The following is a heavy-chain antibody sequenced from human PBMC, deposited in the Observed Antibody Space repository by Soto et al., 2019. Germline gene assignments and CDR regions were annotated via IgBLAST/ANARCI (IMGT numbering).Heavy chain of an antibody. CDR1: GFTFSNAW. CDR2: IKSKTDGGTT. CDR3: TTSRLRYFDWLLPNPLAYYGMDV. D-gene: IGHD3-9*01. J-gene: IGHJ6*02. V-gene: IGHV3-15*07. Sequence: PGGSLRLSCAASGFTFSNAWMNWVRQAPGKGLEWVGRIKSKTDGGTTDYAAPVKGRFTISRDDSKNTLYLQMNSLKTEDTAVYYCTTSRLRYFDWLLPNPLAYYGMDVWGQGTTVTVSS.